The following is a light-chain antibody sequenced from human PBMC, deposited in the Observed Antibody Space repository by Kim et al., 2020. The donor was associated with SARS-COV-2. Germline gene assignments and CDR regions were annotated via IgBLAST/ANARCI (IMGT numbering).Light chain of an antibody. V-gene: IGLV3-19*01. J-gene: IGLJ1*01. Sequence: LGQTVRVTCQGDSRRSYYASGYQQNPGQAPVLVIYSKNNRPSGISDRFSGSSSGNTASLTITGAQAEDEADYYCNSRDSSGNHHYVFGTGTKVTVL. CDR3: NSRDSSGNHHYV. CDR1: SRRSYY. CDR2: SKN.